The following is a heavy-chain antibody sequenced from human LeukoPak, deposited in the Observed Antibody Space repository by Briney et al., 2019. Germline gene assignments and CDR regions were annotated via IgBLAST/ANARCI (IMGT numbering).Heavy chain of an antibody. V-gene: IGHV3-21*01. CDR3: ARGHTAGTRHFDF. Sequence: PGGSLRLSCAASGFTFNNYNMNWVRQAPGKALEWVSSITSSGTYIFYADSVKGRFTISRDNAKNSLYLQMNSLGPEDTAVYYCARGHTAGTRHFDFWGQGTLVTVSS. CDR2: ITSSGTYI. CDR1: GFTFNNYN. D-gene: IGHD3-10*01. J-gene: IGHJ4*02.